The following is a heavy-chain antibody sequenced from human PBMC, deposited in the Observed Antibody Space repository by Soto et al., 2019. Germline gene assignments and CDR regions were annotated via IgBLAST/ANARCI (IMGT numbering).Heavy chain of an antibody. V-gene: IGHV4-4*02. CDR2: IYHSGSA. CDR1: CGSISSGDW. CDR3: ARHYLGELPMYFDY. J-gene: IGHJ4*02. Sequence: PSETLSLTCAVSCGSISSGDWWTWVRQPPGKGLEWIAEIYHSGSANYNPSLKSRVTISVDKSKNQFSLILSSVTAADTAVYYCARHYLGELPMYFDYWGQGTLVTVSS. D-gene: IGHD3-10*01.